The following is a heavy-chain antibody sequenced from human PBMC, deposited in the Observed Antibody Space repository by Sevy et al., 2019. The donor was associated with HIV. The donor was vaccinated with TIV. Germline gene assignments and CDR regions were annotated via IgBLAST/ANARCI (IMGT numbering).Heavy chain of an antibody. D-gene: IGHD3-22*01. CDR1: GFTFDDYT. V-gene: IGHV3-43*01. J-gene: IGHJ4*02. Sequence: GWSLRLSCAASGFTFDDYTMHWVRQAPGKGLEWVSLISWDGGSTYYADSVKGRLTISRDNSKNSLYLQSNSLRTQDTALYYCAKGNPYYCDSSGYSPGEGFDYWGQGTLVTVSS. CDR3: AKGNPYYCDSSGYSPGEGFDY. CDR2: ISWDGGST.